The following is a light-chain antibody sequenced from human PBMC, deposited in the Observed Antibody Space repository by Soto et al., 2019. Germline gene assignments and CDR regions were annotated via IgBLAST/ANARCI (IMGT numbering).Light chain of an antibody. Sequence: EIVLTQSPGTLSLSPGERATLSCRPSQSVTRNSVAWYQQRPGQPPRLLIYDASTRATGIPDRFSGSGSGTDFTLTINSLEPEDFAVYYCQQRSNWPPTWTFGQGTRVEIK. V-gene: IGKV3D-20*02. CDR3: QQRSNWPPTWT. J-gene: IGKJ1*01. CDR2: DAS. CDR1: QSVTRNS.